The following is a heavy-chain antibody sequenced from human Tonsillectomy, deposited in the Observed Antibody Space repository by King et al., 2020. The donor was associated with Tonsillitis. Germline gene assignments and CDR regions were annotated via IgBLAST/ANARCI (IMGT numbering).Heavy chain of an antibody. V-gene: IGHV3-9*01. Sequence: DVQLVESGGGLVQPGRSLRLSCAASGFTFDDYAMHWVRQAPGKGLEWVSGISWNSGSIGYADSVKGRFTISRDNAKNSLYLQMNSLRAEDTALYYCAKDILEYYYYYGMDVWGQGTTVTVSS. D-gene: IGHD2-15*01. CDR3: AKDILEYYYYYGMDV. CDR2: ISWNSGSI. J-gene: IGHJ6*02. CDR1: GFTFDDYA.